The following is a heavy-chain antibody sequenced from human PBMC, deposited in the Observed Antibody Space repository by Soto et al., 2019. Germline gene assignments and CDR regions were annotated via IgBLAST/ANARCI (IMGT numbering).Heavy chain of an antibody. V-gene: IGHV4-4*02. D-gene: IGHD2-8*02. Sequence: ETLSLTCSVSGASIGSGGWWSWVRQPPGKGLEWIAEIFHDGNTNYSPSLKSRVTISVDKSQNQFSLNVYSVTAEDTAVYYCARHEGWTGPDQWGQGTLVTVSS. CDR3: ARHEGWTGPDQ. J-gene: IGHJ5*02. CDR2: IFHDGNT. CDR1: GASIGSGGW.